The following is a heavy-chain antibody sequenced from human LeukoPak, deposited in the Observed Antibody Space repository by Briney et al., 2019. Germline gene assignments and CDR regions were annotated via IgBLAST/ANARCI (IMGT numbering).Heavy chain of an antibody. J-gene: IGHJ5*02. CDR3: ARGADGVSSNSRGWFDP. V-gene: IGHV3-7*01. Sequence: GGSLRLSCAASGITFSSYWMSWVRQAPGKGLEWVANIKEDGSDKYYVDSVKGRFTISRDNARNSLYLQMNTLRAEDTAVYSCARGADGVSSNSRGWFDPWGQRTLVTVSS. D-gene: IGHD2-15*01. CDR2: IKEDGSDK. CDR1: GITFSSYW.